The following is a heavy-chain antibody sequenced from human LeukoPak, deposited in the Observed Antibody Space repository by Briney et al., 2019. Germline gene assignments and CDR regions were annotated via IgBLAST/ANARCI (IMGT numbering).Heavy chain of an antibody. Sequence: GGSLRLSCAASGLTFSTYGMAWVRQAPDKGLEWVAFIRYDGSNKSFPDSVKGRFTISRDNSKNTLYLQMNSLRAEDTAVYYCAKGSKAVIFTRDHYMDVWGKGTTVTISS. D-gene: IGHD3/OR15-3a*01. J-gene: IGHJ6*03. CDR1: GLTFSTYG. V-gene: IGHV3-30*02. CDR3: AKGSKAVIFTRDHYMDV. CDR2: IRYDGSNK.